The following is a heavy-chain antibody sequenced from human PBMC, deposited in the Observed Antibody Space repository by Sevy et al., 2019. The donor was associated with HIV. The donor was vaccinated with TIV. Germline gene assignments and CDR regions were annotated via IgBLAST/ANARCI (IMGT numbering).Heavy chain of an antibody. CDR2: IRGSGGST. D-gene: IGHD1-26*01. CDR3: AKLPGTWELLWSDAFDI. Sequence: GGSLRLSCAASGFTFSSYAMSWVRQAPGKGLEWVSAIRGSGGSTYYADSVKGRFTISRDNSKNTLYLQMNSLRAEDTAVYYCAKLPGTWELLWSDAFDIWGQGTMVTVSS. J-gene: IGHJ3*02. CDR1: GFTFSSYA. V-gene: IGHV3-23*01.